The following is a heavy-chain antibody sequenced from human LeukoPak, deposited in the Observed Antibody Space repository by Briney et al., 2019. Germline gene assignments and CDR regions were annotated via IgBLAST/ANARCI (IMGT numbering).Heavy chain of an antibody. J-gene: IGHJ6*01. CDR1: GYTFISNG. CDR2: ISAHNGDT. D-gene: IGHD3-9*01. Sequence: GASMKVSCKASGYTFISNGINWVRQAPGQGLEWMGWISAHNGDTNYAQKFQGRVTMTTDTATSTIYMELRSLRSDDTAVYYCARACEVDPTYYDILTGYSSYYYGMDVWGQGTTVTVSS. V-gene: IGHV1-18*01. CDR3: ARACEVDPTYYDILTGYSSYYYGMDV.